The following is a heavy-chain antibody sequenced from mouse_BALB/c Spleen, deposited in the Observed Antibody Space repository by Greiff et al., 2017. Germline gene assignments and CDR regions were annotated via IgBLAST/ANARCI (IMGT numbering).Heavy chain of an antibody. CDR3: ARDGGVYGYDWFDY. Sequence: EVKLMESGGGLVQPGGSLRLSCATSGFTFSDFYMEWVRQPPGKRLEWIAASRNKANDYTTEYSASVKGRFIVSRDTSQSILYLQMNALRAEDTAIYYCARDGGVYGYDWFDYWGQGTTLTVSS. J-gene: IGHJ2*01. D-gene: IGHD2-2*01. CDR2: SRNKANDYTT. CDR1: GFTFSDFY. V-gene: IGHV7-1*02.